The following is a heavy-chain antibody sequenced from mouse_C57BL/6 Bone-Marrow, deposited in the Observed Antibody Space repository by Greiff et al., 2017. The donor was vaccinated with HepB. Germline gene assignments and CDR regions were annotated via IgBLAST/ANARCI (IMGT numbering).Heavy chain of an antibody. CDR2: SRNKANDYTT. CDR1: GFTFSDFY. V-gene: IGHV7-1*01. Sequence: EVQRVESGGGLVQPGRSLRLSCATSGFTFSDFYMEWVRQAPGKGLEWIAASRNKANDYTTEYSASVKGRFIVSRDTSQSILYLQMNALRAEDTAVYYCARCARSDYAIDDWGQGTSVTVSS. CDR3: ARCARSDYAIDD. J-gene: IGHJ4*01.